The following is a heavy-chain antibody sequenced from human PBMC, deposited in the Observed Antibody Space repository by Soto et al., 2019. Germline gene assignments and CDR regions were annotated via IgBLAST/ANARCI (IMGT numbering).Heavy chain of an antibody. CDR1: GGSISSGGYF. D-gene: IGHD6-6*01. Sequence: QVQLQESGPGLVKPSQTLSLTCTVSGGSISSGGYFWSWIRQHPGKGLEWIGYIYYSGSTYYNPSLKSRVTISVDTSKNQFSLKLSSVTAADTAVYYCARVAPRFESSSVKGFDYWGQGTLVTVSS. V-gene: IGHV4-31*03. CDR2: IYYSGST. J-gene: IGHJ4*02. CDR3: ARVAPRFESSSVKGFDY.